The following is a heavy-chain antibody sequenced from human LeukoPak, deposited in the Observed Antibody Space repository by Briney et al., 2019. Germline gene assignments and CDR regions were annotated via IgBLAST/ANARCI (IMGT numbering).Heavy chain of an antibody. CDR3: ARDPTQYKNNTSPTAGYFDY. J-gene: IGHJ4*02. CDR1: GFTFDDYA. D-gene: IGHD1-1*01. CDR2: ISWNSGSI. V-gene: IGHV3-9*01. Sequence: PGGSLRLSCAASGFTFDDYAMHWVRQAPGKGLEWVSGISWNSGSIGYADSVKGRFTISRDNAKNSLYLQMNSLRIEDTAIYYCARDPTQYKNNTSPTAGYFDYWGQGSLVTVSS.